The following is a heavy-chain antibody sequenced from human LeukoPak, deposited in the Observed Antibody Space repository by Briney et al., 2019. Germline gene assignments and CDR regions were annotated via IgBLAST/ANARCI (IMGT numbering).Heavy chain of an antibody. CDR1: GFTFSSYS. Sequence: GGSLRLSCAASGFTFSSYSMNWVRQAPGKGLEWVSSISSSSSYIYYADSVKGRFTISRDNAKNSLYLQMNSLRAEDTAVYYCARDMGVVVITTGYSMDVWGQGTTVTVSS. V-gene: IGHV3-21*01. CDR3: ARDMGVVVITTGYSMDV. CDR2: ISSSSSYI. D-gene: IGHD3-22*01. J-gene: IGHJ6*02.